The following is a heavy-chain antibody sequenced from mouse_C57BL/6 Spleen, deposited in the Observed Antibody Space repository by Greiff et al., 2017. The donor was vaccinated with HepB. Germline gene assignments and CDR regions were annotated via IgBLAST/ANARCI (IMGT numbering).Heavy chain of an antibody. D-gene: IGHD2-2*01. CDR2: IYPRSGNT. V-gene: IGHV1-81*01. J-gene: IGHJ3*01. CDR1: GYTFTSYG. CDR3: ARYGYAPFAY. Sequence: VQLQQSGAELARPVASVKLSCKASGYTFTSYGISWVKQRTGQGLEWIGEIYPRSGNTYYNEKFKGKATLTADKSSSTAYMELRSLTSEDSAVYFCARYGYAPFAYWGQGTLVTVSA.